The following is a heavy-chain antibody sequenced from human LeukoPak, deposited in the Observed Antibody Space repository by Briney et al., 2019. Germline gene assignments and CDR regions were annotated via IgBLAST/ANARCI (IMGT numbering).Heavy chain of an antibody. CDR2: INPNSGGT. D-gene: IGHD3-10*01. Sequence: ASVKVSCKASGYTFTGYYMHWVRQAPGQGLEWMGWINPNSGGTNYAQKFQGRVTMTRDTSISTAYMELSRLRSDDTAVYYCARPPRPYGSGSYFWFDPWGQGTLVTVSS. CDR1: GYTFTGYY. J-gene: IGHJ5*02. CDR3: ARPPRPYGSGSYFWFDP. V-gene: IGHV1-2*02.